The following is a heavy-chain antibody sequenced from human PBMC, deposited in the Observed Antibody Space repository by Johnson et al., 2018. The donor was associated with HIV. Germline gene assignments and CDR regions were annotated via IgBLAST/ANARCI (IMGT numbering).Heavy chain of an antibody. Sequence: QVQLVESGGGVVQPGRSLRLSCAASGFTFSSYAMHWVRQAPGKGLEWVAVISYDGSNKYYADSVQGRFTISRDNSKNTLYLQMNSLRAEDTAVYYCAKDIGDGYNRWGAFDIWGQGTMGTVSS. V-gene: IGHV3-30*04. CDR2: ISYDGSNK. CDR1: GFTFSSYA. J-gene: IGHJ3*02. D-gene: IGHD5-24*01. CDR3: AKDIGDGYNRWGAFDI.